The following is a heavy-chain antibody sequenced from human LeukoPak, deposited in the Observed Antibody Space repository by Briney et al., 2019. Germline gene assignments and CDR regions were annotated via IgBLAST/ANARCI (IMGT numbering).Heavy chain of an antibody. J-gene: IGHJ4*02. CDR2: ISNDGSKK. CDR1: GLTLSNR. Sequence: GKSLRLSCAASGLTLSNRMHWARQAPGKGLEWVAVISNDGSKKYYADSVKGRFTISRDNSKNTLYLQMNSLRAEDTAIYYCTIPPDSGGPHYWGQGTLVTVSS. V-gene: IGHV3-30*03. D-gene: IGHD1-26*01. CDR3: TIPPDSGGPHY.